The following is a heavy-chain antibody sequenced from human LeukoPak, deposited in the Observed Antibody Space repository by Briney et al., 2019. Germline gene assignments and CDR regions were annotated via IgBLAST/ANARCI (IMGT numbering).Heavy chain of an antibody. J-gene: IGHJ5*02. D-gene: IGHD3-22*01. CDR1: GGSVSSGSYY. V-gene: IGHV4-61*01. CDR3: ARELTTRYYYDSSGYSNWFDP. Sequence: SETLSLTCTVSGGSVSSGSYYWSWIRQPPGKGLEWIGYIYYSGSTNYNPSLKSRVTISVDTSKNQFSLKLSSVTAADTAVYYCARELTTRYYYDSSGYSNWFDPWGQGTLVTVSS. CDR2: IYYSGST.